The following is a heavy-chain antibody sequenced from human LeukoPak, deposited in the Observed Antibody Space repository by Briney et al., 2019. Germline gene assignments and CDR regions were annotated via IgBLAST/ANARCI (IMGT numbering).Heavy chain of an antibody. CDR2: ISYDGSNK. CDR3: ARVSGSGSYSGNY. J-gene: IGHJ4*02. V-gene: IGHV3-30-3*01. Sequence: GGSLRLSCAASGFTFSSYAMHWLRQAPGKGLEWVAVISYDGSNKYYADSVKGRFTISRDNSKNTLYLQMNSLRAEDTAVYYCARVSGSGSYSGNYWGQGTLVTVSS. CDR1: GFTFSSYA. D-gene: IGHD3-10*01.